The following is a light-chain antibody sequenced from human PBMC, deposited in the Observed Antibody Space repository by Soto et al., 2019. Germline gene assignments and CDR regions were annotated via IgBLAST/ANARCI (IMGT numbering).Light chain of an antibody. J-gene: IGLJ3*02. CDR2: VEGSETY. V-gene: IGLV4-60*02. Sequence: QLVLTQSSSASASLGSSVNLTCTLNSGHSRNMIAWHQQQPGKAPRYLMKVEGSETYNRGSGVPDRFSGSSSGADRYLTISNLQFDDEADYYCETWDSKTVFGGGTKVTVL. CDR1: SGHSRNM. CDR3: ETWDSKTV.